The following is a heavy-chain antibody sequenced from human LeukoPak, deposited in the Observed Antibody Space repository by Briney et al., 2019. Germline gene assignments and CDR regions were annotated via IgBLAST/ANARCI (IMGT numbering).Heavy chain of an antibody. CDR1: GGSISSNY. CDR3: TGDVAVRASLVTGKNGLDG. CDR2: ISPSGST. V-gene: IGHV4-4*07. D-gene: IGHD2/OR15-2a*01. Sequence: PSETLSLTCTVSGGSISSNYWSWIRQPAGKGLEWIGRISPSGSTTDNPSPKRRATISVDKSKNQISLKMNSVTAADTAGLCCTGDVAVRASLVTGKNGLDGWGQRSTVSAS. J-gene: IGHJ6*02.